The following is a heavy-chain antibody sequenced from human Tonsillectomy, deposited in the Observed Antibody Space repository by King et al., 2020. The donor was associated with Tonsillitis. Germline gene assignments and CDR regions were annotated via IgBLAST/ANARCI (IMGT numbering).Heavy chain of an antibody. Sequence: QLVQSGAEVKKPGDSVKVSCKASGYTFTSYDINWVRQATGQGLEWMGWMNPNSGNTGYAQKFQGRVTMTRNTSISTAYMELSSLRSEDTAVYYCARFYCSSTTCYTYYYYGMDVWGQGTTVTVSS. D-gene: IGHD2-2*02. CDR1: GYTFTSYD. CDR3: ARFYCSSTTCYTYYYYGMDV. J-gene: IGHJ6*02. CDR2: MNPNSGNT. V-gene: IGHV1-8*01.